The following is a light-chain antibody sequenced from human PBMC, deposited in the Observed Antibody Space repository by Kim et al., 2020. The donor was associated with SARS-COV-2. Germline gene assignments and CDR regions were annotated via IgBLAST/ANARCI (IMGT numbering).Light chain of an antibody. CDR3: QVWDSSLV. J-gene: IGLJ2*01. V-gene: IGLV3-9*01. CDR2: SDS. Sequence: SYELTQPLSVSVALGQTARITCGGNNIGSKNVHWYQQKPGQAPVLVIYSDSNRPSGIPERFSGSNSGNTATLTISRAQAGDEADYYCQVWDSSLVFRGG. CDR1: NIGSKN.